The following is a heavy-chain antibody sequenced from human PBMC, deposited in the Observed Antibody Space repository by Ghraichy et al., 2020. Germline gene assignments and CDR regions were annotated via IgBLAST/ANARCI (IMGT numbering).Heavy chain of an antibody. J-gene: IGHJ6*02. D-gene: IGHD6-19*01. CDR3: ARESSGWYSDYYYYGMDV. CDR1: GYTFTSYA. Sequence: ASVKVSCKASGYTFTSYAMHWVRQAPGQRLEWMGWINAGNGNTKYSQKFQGRVTITRDTSASTAYMELSSLRSEDTAVYYCARESSGWYSDYYYYGMDVWGQGTTVTVSS. CDR2: INAGNGNT. V-gene: IGHV1-3*01.